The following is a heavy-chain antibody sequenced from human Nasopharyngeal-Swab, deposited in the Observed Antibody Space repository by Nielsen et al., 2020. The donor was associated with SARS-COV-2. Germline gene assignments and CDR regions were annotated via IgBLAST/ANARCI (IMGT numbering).Heavy chain of an antibody. J-gene: IGHJ5*02. CDR3: ATAPPVAGIGYWFDP. CDR2: MNPNSGNT. CDR1: GYTFTSYD. Sequence: VSVKVSCKASGYTFTSYDINWVRQATGQGLEWMGWMNPNSGNTGYAQKFQGRVTMTRNTSISTAYMELSSLRSEDTAVCYCATAPPVAGIGYWFDPWGQGTLVTVSS. V-gene: IGHV1-8*01. D-gene: IGHD6-19*01.